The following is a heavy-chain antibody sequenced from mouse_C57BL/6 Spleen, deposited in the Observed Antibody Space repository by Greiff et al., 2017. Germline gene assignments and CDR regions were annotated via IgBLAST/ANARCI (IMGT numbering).Heavy chain of an antibody. CDR2: IDPSDSYN. CDR3: ASHYYCSSYWFAY. D-gene: IGHD1-1*01. V-gene: IGHV1-69*01. J-gene: IGHJ3*01. Sequence: QVQLQQPGAELVMPGASVKLSCKASGYTFTSYWMHWVKQRPGQGLEWIGEIDPSDSYNNYNQKFKGKSTLTVDKSSSTAYMQLSSLTSEDSAVYYCASHYYCSSYWFAYWGQGTLVTVSA. CDR1: GYTFTSYW.